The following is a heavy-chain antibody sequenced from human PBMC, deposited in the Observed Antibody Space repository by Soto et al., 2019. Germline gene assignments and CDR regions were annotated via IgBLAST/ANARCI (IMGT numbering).Heavy chain of an antibody. CDR1: GGSISSYY. D-gene: IGHD1-26*01. CDR3: ARVLNSGSYSWGYYYYMDV. V-gene: IGHV4-59*01. Sequence: SETLSLTCTVSGGSISSYYWSWIRQPPGKGLEWIGYIYYSGSTNYNPSLKSRVTISVDTSKNQFSLKLSSVTAADTALYYCARVLNSGSYSWGYYYYMDVWGKGTTVTVSS. CDR2: IYYSGST. J-gene: IGHJ6*03.